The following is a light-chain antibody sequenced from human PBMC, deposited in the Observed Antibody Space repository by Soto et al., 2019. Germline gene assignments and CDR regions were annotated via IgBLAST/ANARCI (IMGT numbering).Light chain of an antibody. J-gene: IGKJ5*01. CDR1: QNINNY. CDR2: DAS. CDR3: QQYENLPT. V-gene: IGKV1-33*01. Sequence: IQMTHSPSSLSASVGDRVTITCHASQNINNYLNWYQQKPGRAPKLLIYDASNLEAGVPSRFRGSGSGTDFTFTISRLQPEDIATYYCQQYENLPTFGQGTRLEIK.